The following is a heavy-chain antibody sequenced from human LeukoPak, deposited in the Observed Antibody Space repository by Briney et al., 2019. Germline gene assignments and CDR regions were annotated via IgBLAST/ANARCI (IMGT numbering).Heavy chain of an antibody. CDR1: GYTFTKYA. J-gene: IGHJ4*02. D-gene: IGHD3-22*01. Sequence: ASVNVSCKGSGYTFTKYAISWVRQAPGQGLEYMGWIDTNTGNPTYAQGFTGRFVFSLDTSVSTAYLQISSLKAEDSAIYFCANCYDSSGFFADWGQGTLLTVSS. CDR3: ANCYDSSGFFAD. CDR2: IDTNTGNP. V-gene: IGHV7-4-1*02.